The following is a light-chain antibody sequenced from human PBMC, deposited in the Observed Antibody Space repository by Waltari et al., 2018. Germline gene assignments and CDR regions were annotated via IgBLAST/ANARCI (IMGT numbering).Light chain of an antibody. J-gene: IGLJ3*02. Sequence: QSVLIQPPSASETPGQRVTISCSGSNSNIGSNYVCWYQHLPGPSPELLIFRNAQRPAGGPDRFAGARADTAASLAISGLRSEDEAEYYCAAWDDSLRAWVFGGGTKLTVL. CDR1: NSNIGSNY. CDR2: RNA. CDR3: AAWDDSLRAWV. V-gene: IGLV1-47*01.